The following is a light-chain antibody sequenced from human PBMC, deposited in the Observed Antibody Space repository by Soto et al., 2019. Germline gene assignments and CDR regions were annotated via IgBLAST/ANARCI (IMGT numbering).Light chain of an antibody. Sequence: QSVMTQPPSVSAAPGQKVTISCSGSSSNIGGNSVSWYQQLPGTAPKLLIYDNTQRPSGIPDRFSGSKSATSATLGITGLQTGDEADYYCATWDTSLSGGTWVFGGGTKLTVL. CDR3: ATWDTSLSGGTWV. CDR1: SSNIGGNS. V-gene: IGLV1-51*01. J-gene: IGLJ3*02. CDR2: DNT.